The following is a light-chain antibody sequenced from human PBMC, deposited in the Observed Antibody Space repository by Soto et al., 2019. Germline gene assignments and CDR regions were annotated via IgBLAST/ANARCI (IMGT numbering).Light chain of an antibody. J-gene: IGKJ5*01. CDR3: QQRSSWPPL. Sequence: EIVLTQSPATLSLYLGERATLSCRASQSVGSYLVWYQQKPGQAPRLLIHGASNRATGIPARFSGSGSGTDFTLTISSLEPEDFAVYYCQQRSSWPPLFGQGTRLEIK. CDR2: GAS. CDR1: QSVGSY. V-gene: IGKV3-11*01.